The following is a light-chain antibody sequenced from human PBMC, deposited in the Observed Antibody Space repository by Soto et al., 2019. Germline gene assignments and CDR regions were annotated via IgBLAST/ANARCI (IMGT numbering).Light chain of an antibody. CDR1: RSDVGSYNL. CDR2: EGS. J-gene: IGLJ1*01. Sequence: QSALTQPASMSGSPGQSITISCTGTRSDVGSYNLVSWYQQHPGKAPKLMIYEGSKWPSGVSNRFSGSKSGNTASLTISGLQAEDEADYYCCSYAGSSTYYVFGTGTKVTVL. V-gene: IGLV2-23*01. CDR3: CSYAGSSTYYV.